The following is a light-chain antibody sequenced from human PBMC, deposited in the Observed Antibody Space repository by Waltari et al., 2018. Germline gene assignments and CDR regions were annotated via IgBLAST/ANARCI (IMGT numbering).Light chain of an antibody. CDR2: DVT. CDR1: TSDIGSYHY. Sequence: QSALTQPASVSGSPGQSITISCTGTTSDIGSYHYVSWYQLHPGKVPKLIIYDVTKRPSGVSQRFSGSKSGNTASLTISGLQAEDEADYYCCSYADSRGVFGGGTTLTVL. V-gene: IGLV2-23*02. J-gene: IGLJ2*01. CDR3: CSYADSRGV.